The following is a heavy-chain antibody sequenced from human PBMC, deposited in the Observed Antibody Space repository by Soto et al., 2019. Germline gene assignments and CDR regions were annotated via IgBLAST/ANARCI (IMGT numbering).Heavy chain of an antibody. V-gene: IGHV3-53*01. J-gene: IGHJ4*02. CDR3: ARDPTVVPAA. CDR1: GLTDSSNY. Sequence: PGGALRLSCAASGLTDSSNYMRWVRQAPGKGLEWVSVIYSGGSTYYADSVKGRITISKDNSKNTLYLQMNSLGAEDMAVYYCARDPTVVPAAWGQGTLVTVSS. D-gene: IGHD2-2*01. CDR2: IYSGGST.